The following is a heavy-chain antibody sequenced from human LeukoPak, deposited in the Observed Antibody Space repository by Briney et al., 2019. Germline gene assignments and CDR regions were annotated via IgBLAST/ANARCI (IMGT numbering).Heavy chain of an antibody. J-gene: IGHJ6*03. CDR1: GYTFTGYY. D-gene: IGHD6-6*01. CDR2: INPNSGGT. CDR3: ARDVRLLDRSSSGDYYYYYYMDV. Sequence: ASVKVSCKASGYTFTGYYMHWVRQAPGQGLEWMGWINPNSGGTNYAQKFQGRVTMTRDMSTSTVYMELSSLRPEDTAVYYCARDVRLLDRSSSGDYYYYYYMDVWGKGTTVTVSS. V-gene: IGHV1-2*02.